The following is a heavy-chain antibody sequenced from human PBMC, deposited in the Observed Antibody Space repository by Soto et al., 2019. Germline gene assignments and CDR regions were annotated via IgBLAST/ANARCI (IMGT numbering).Heavy chain of an antibody. J-gene: IGHJ3*02. CDR3: AKDMNTMVRGVIRPDAFDI. CDR2: ISGSGGST. V-gene: IGHV3-23*01. Sequence: HPGGSLRLSCAASGFTFSSYAMSWVRQAPGKGLEWVSAISGSGGSTYYADSVKGRFTISRDSSKNTLYLQMNSLRAEDTAVYYCAKDMNTMVRGVIRPDAFDIWGQGTMVTVSS. CDR1: GFTFSSYA. D-gene: IGHD3-10*01.